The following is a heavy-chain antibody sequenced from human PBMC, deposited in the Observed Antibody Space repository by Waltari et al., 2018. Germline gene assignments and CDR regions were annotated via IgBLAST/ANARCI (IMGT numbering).Heavy chain of an antibody. Sequence: EVQLFESGGGLVQPGGSLRLSCAASGFSFRSPAMTWVRQAPGKGLEWVSTISISGNSPFYADSVKGRFTISRDNSKNTLYLQMSSLRAEDTAVYYCAQDYYDASVLGYWGQGTLVTVSS. CDR3: AQDYYDASVLGY. V-gene: IGHV3-23*01. CDR2: ISISGNSP. D-gene: IGHD3-22*01. CDR1: GFSFRSPA. J-gene: IGHJ4*02.